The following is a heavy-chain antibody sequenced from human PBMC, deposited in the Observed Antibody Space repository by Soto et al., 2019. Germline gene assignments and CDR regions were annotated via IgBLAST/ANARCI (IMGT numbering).Heavy chain of an antibody. J-gene: IGHJ4*02. CDR2: ISSTSNHI. CDR1: GFTFSSYG. CDR3: ARACWGAGTQAFDY. D-gene: IGHD3-10*01. V-gene: IGHV3-21*01. Sequence: EVQLVESGGGLVKPGGSLRLSCTASGFTFSSYGVNWVRQAPGKGLEWVSFISSTSNHIYYIDSVKGRFTVSRDNAKNSLYLQMNNLRVEDTAIYYCARACWGAGTQAFDYWGQGTLVTVSS.